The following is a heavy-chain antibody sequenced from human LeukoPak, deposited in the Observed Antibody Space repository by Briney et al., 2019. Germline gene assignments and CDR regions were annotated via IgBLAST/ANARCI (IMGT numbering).Heavy chain of an antibody. CDR1: GFTFNIAW. CDR2: IKSKSGTV. D-gene: IGHD4-23*01. Sequence: GGSLRLSCAASGFTFNIAWLSWVRQAPGKGLEWIGRIKSKSGTVNYAAPVGGRFSISREDSKNTLYLQMNSLRTEDTAVYYCTTDSYGGKYGNDAFDDWGQGIMVTVSS. V-gene: IGHV3-15*01. J-gene: IGHJ3*01. CDR3: TTDSYGGKYGNDAFDD.